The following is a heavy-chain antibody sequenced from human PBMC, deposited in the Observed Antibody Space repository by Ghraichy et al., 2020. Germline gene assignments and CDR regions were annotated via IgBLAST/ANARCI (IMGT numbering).Heavy chain of an antibody. CDR3: AKEDGYLGYCSGGSCYWGGLYNYYGMDV. D-gene: IGHD2-15*01. V-gene: IGHV3-7*03. Sequence: LSLTCAASGFTFSTYWMSWVRQAPGKGLEWVGNIKQDGSEQYYVGSVKGRFTISRDNAKNSLYLQMNSLRAEDTAIYYCAKEDGYLGYCSGGSCYWGGLYNYYGMDVWGQGTTVTVSS. CDR1: GFTFSTYW. CDR2: IKQDGSEQ. J-gene: IGHJ6*02.